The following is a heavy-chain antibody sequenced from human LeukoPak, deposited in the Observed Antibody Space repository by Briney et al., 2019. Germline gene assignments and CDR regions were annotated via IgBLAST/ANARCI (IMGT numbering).Heavy chain of an antibody. CDR1: GYTFTSDG. CDR3: ARSAYYYDSSGYYFFDY. D-gene: IGHD3-22*01. V-gene: IGHV1-18*01. CDR2: ISAYNGNT. Sequence: GASVKVSCKASGYTFTSDGISWVRQAPGQGLEWMGWISAYNGNTNYAQKLQGRVTMTTDTSTSTAYMEPRSLRSDDTAVYYCARSAYYYDSSGYYFFDYWGQGTLVTVSS. J-gene: IGHJ4*02.